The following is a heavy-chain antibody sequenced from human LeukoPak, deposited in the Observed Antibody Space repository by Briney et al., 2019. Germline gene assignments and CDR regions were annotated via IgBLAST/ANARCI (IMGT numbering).Heavy chain of an antibody. D-gene: IGHD6-19*01. CDR1: GFTFSSYW. CDR2: INSDGSST. Sequence: GGSLRLSCAASGFTFSSYWMHWVRQAPGKGLVWVSRINSDGSSTSYADSVKGRFTISRDNAKNTLYLQMNSLRAEDTAVYYCARDRTQWLVNNAFDIWGQGTMVTVSS. CDR3: ARDRTQWLVNNAFDI. J-gene: IGHJ3*02. V-gene: IGHV3-74*01.